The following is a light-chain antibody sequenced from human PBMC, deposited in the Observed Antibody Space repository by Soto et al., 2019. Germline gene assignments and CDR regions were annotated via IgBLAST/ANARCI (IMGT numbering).Light chain of an antibody. CDR2: GAS. J-gene: IGKJ2*01. V-gene: IGKV3-20*01. Sequence: EIVLTQSPGTLSLSPGERATLSCRASQSVSSSYLAWYQQKPGQAPRLLSYGASSRGTGIPDRFSGSGSGTDFTLTISRLEPEDFAVYYCQQYGSSPYTFGQGTKLEIK. CDR1: QSVSSSY. CDR3: QQYGSSPYT.